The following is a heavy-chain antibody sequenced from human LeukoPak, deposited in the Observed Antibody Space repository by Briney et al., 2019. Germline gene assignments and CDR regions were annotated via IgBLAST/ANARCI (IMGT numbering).Heavy chain of an antibody. Sequence: SVKVSCKASGGTFSSYAISWVRQAPGQGLEWMGGIIPIFGTANYAQKLQGRVTMTTDTSTSTAYMELRSLRSDDTAVYYCARDDRFYFQHWGQGTLVTVSS. J-gene: IGHJ1*01. V-gene: IGHV1-69*05. CDR1: GGTFSSYA. CDR3: ARDDRFYFQH. CDR2: IIPIFGTA.